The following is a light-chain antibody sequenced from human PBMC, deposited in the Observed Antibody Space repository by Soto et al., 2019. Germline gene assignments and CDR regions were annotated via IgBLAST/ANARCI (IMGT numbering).Light chain of an antibody. CDR2: DAS. CDR1: QSVSSF. J-gene: IGKJ4*01. V-gene: IGKV3-11*01. CDR3: QQRLNWPLT. Sequence: EIVLTQSPATLSLSPGXRATLSCRASQSVSSFFVWYQQKRGQAPRLLIYDASKRATGIPARFSGSGSGTDFTLTISSLEPEDFAVYYCQQRLNWPLTFGGGTTVEIK.